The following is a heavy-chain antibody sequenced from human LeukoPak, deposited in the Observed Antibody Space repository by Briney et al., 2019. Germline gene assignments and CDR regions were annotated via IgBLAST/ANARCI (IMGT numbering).Heavy chain of an antibody. D-gene: IGHD6-6*01. Sequence: SETLSLTCAVSGYSISSGYYWGWIRQPPGKGLEWIGSIYHSGSTYYNPSLKSRVTISVDTSKNQFSLKLSSVTAADTAVYHCARGQLGAYYYYMDVWGKGTTVTVS. CDR2: IYHSGST. V-gene: IGHV4-38-2*01. J-gene: IGHJ6*03. CDR3: ARGQLGAYYYYMDV. CDR1: GYSISSGYY.